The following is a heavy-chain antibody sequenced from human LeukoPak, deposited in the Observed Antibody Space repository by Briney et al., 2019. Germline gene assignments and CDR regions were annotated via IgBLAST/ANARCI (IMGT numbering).Heavy chain of an antibody. Sequence: ASVKVSCKASGGTFGSYAISWVRQAPGQGLEWMGRIIPILGIANYAQKFQGRVTITADKSTSTAYMELSSLRSEDTAVYYCARDFAPGWRTNWFDPWGQGTLVTVSS. V-gene: IGHV1-69*04. J-gene: IGHJ5*02. D-gene: IGHD6-19*01. CDR2: IIPILGIA. CDR3: ARDFAPGWRTNWFDP. CDR1: GGTFGSYA.